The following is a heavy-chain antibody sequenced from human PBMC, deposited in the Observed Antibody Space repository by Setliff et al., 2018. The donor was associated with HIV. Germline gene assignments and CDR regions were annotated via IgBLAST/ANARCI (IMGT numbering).Heavy chain of an antibody. D-gene: IGHD1-26*01. Sequence: GGSLRLSCAASGFTFSDHYMTWIRQPPGKGPEWISYISTGSRYMYYADSVKGRFTISRDNAKNSLYLQMDSLRAEDTAVYYCAPLVGATGAPSYWGQGTLVTVSS. V-gene: IGHV3-11*06. CDR2: ISTGSRYM. CDR1: GFTFSDHY. CDR3: APLVGATGAPSY. J-gene: IGHJ4*02.